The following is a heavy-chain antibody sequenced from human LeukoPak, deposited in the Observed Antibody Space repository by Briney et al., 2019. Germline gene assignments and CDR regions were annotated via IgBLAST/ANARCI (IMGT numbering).Heavy chain of an antibody. D-gene: IGHD2-15*01. Sequence: GGSLRLSCAASGLIFSSYSMNWVRQAPGKGLEWVSSITSDSGHIYYADSVKGRFTISKDNAKNSLYLQMNSLRAEDTAVYYCARDVGYIDHVVESVYFDYWGQGILVTVSS. CDR2: ITSDSGHI. CDR1: GLIFSSYS. J-gene: IGHJ4*02. CDR3: ARDVGYIDHVVESVYFDY. V-gene: IGHV3-21*01.